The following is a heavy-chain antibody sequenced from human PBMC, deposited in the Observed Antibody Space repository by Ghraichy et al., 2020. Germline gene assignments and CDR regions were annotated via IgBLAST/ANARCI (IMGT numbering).Heavy chain of an antibody. V-gene: IGHV3-11*06. Sequence: GGSLRLSCAASGFAFSDYYMTWIRQAPGKGLEWVSYISDTGAYTNYADSVKGRFTMSSDSAKNSLSLQMNSLRDEDTAVYFCAREIAPSGIRKRGFDYWGQGTLVTVSS. CDR3: AREIAPSGIRKRGFDY. CDR2: ISDTGAYT. CDR1: GFAFSDYY. J-gene: IGHJ4*02. D-gene: IGHD5-12*01.